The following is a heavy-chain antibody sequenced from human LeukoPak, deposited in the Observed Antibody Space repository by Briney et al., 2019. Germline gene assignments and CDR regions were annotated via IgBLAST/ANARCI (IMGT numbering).Heavy chain of an antibody. CDR3: ARVWMFSTYYDFWSGYYTGVDYYYMDV. V-gene: IGHV1-18*01. CDR1: GYTFTSYC. D-gene: IGHD3-3*01. CDR2: ISAYNGNR. J-gene: IGHJ6*03. Sequence: ASVKVSCKASGYTFTSYCISWVRQAPGQALEWMGWISAYNGNRNYAQKLQGRVTMTSDTSTSTAYMELRSLRSDDTAVYYCARVWMFSTYYDFWSGYYTGVDYYYMDVWGKGTTVTVSS.